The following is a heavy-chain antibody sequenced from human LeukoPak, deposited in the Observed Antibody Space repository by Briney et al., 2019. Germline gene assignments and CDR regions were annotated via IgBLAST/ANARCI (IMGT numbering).Heavy chain of an antibody. Sequence: SETLSLTCTVSGASISSGDYYWSWIRQPAGKDLEWIGSIYYSGSTYYNPSLKSRVTISVDTSKNHFSLKLSSVTAADTAMYYCARQGGTNYWFDPWGQGTLVTVSS. CDR2: IYYSGST. CDR3: ARQGGTNYWFDP. J-gene: IGHJ5*02. D-gene: IGHD1-26*01. V-gene: IGHV4-39*01. CDR1: GASISSGDYY.